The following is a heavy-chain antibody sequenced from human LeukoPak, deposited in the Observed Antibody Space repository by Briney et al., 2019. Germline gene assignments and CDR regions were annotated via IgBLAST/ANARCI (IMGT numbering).Heavy chain of an antibody. CDR2: IIPILGIA. CDR1: GGTFSSYA. Sequence: ASVKVSCKASGGTFSSYAISWVRQAPGQGLEWMGRIIPILGIAKYAQKFQGRVTITADKSTSTAYMELSSLRSEDTAVCYCVREADIVVVVAATRYYYYGMDVWGQGTTVTVSS. J-gene: IGHJ6*02. V-gene: IGHV1-69*04. D-gene: IGHD2-15*01. CDR3: VREADIVVVVAATRYYYYGMDV.